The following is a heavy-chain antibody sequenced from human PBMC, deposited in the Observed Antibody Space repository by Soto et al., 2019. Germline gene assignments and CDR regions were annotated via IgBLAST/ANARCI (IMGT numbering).Heavy chain of an antibody. CDR3: SSRLVGAPDY. Sequence: EVHLVESGGGLVQPGGSLKLSCAASGFSLSDSAIHWVSQASGKGLEWVGRIRNNPNSYATAYAASVEGRFTFSRDDSKNTAYLQMNSLKTEDTAVYYCSSRLVGAPDYWGQGALVTVSS. CDR2: IRNNPNSYAT. J-gene: IGHJ4*02. D-gene: IGHD1-26*01. CDR1: GFSLSDSA. V-gene: IGHV3-73*02.